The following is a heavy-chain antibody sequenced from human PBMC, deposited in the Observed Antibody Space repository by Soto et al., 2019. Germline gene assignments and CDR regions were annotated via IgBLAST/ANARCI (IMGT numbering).Heavy chain of an antibody. CDR3: ARGNLAAAGTPAFDF. CDR1: GFPFSRSG. J-gene: IGHJ3*01. D-gene: IGHD6-13*01. Sequence: GGSLRLSCAASGFPFSRSGTSWVRQAPGKGLEWVSSISSASTYIYYADPVKGRFTISRDNAKNSLYLQMNSLRAEDTAVYYCARGNLAAAGTPAFDFWGHGTVVTVSS. CDR2: ISSASTYI. V-gene: IGHV3-21*01.